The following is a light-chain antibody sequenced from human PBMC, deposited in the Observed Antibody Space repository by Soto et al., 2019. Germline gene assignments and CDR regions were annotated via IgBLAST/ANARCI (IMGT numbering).Light chain of an antibody. J-gene: IGKJ5*01. Sequence: DIQMTQSPSSLSASVGDRVTITCRASQSISNYLAWYQQKPGKVPKLLIYAASTLQSGVPSRFSGSGSGTDFTLTISSLQPEDVATYYCQKYNSAPRITFGQGTRLEIK. CDR1: QSISNY. CDR3: QKYNSAPRIT. CDR2: AAS. V-gene: IGKV1-27*01.